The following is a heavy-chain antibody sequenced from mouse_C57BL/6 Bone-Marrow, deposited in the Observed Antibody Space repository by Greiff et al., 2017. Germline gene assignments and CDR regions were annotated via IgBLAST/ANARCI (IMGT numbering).Heavy chain of an antibody. D-gene: IGHD1-1*01. Sequence: VQLKESGAELVRPGASVKLSCTASGFNIKDDYMHWVKQRPEQGLEWIGWLDPENGDTEYASKFQGKATITADTSSNTAYLQLSSLTSEDTAVYYCTTYYYGSSFFDYWGQGTTLTVSS. CDR2: LDPENGDT. V-gene: IGHV14-4*01. CDR3: TTYYYGSSFFDY. CDR1: GFNIKDDY. J-gene: IGHJ2*01.